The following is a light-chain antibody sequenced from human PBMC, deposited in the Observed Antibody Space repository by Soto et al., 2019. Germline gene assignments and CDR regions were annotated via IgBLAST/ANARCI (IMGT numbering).Light chain of an antibody. CDR3: QFYDDSLPTWT. J-gene: IGKJ1*01. V-gene: IGKV3-20*01. CDR1: QTISTTF. CDR2: GAS. Sequence: IVLTQSPGTLSLSPGEGATLSCRASQTISTTFLAWYQQKPGQAPMLLIYGASSRATGIPDRFSGGGSGTDFTLTFSRLEPEDFAVYYCQFYDDSLPTWTFGQGTKVEI.